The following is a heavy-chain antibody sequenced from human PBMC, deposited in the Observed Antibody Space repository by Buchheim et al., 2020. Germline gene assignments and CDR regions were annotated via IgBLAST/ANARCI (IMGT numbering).Heavy chain of an antibody. J-gene: IGHJ4*02. CDR1: GFTFDDYT. V-gene: IGHV3-43*01. CDR3: AKDMNYGDYVGSFDY. CDR2: ISWDGGST. Sequence: EVQLVESGGVVVQPGGSLRLSCAASGFTFDDYTMHWVRQAPGKGLEWVSLISWDGGSTYYADSVKGRFTISRDNSKNSLYLQMNSLRTEDTALYYCAKDMNYGDYVGSFDYWGQGTL. D-gene: IGHD4-17*01.